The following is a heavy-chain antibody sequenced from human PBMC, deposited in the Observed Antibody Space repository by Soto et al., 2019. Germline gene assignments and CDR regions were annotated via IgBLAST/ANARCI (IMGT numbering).Heavy chain of an antibody. V-gene: IGHV3-23*01. CDR3: GKDRGIIVKAGDAFDV. Sequence: ESGGGLVQPGGSLRLSCASSGFTLSMSAVNWVRQAPGKGLEWVSYISDSGDRTYYADSVKGRFTISRDRSKNTVSLQMDSLRAEDTAVYYCGKDRGIIVKAGDAFDVWGQGTKVTVSS. CDR1: GFTLSMSA. J-gene: IGHJ3*01. CDR2: ISDSGDRT. D-gene: IGHD3-16*02.